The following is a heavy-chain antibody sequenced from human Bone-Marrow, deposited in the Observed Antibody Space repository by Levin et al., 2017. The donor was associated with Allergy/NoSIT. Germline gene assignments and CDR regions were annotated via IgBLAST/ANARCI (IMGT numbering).Heavy chain of an antibody. V-gene: IGHV3-21*01. CDR2: ISSSGIYK. Sequence: AGGSLRLSCAASGFTFSSYTMNWVRQAPGKGLEWLSSISSSGIYKYYADSMKGRFTISRDNGKNSLYLQMNSLRAEDTAVYYCARDYGMYYDNSASNKGIRQFDPWGQGTLVTVSS. J-gene: IGHJ5*02. CDR3: ARDYGMYYDNSASNKGIRQFDP. D-gene: IGHD3-22*01. CDR1: GFTFSSYT.